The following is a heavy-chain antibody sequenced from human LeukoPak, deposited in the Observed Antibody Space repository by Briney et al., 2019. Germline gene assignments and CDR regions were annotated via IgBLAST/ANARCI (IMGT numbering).Heavy chain of an antibody. CDR3: ARDLGNSGYYLDY. J-gene: IGHJ4*02. V-gene: IGHV3-33*01. CDR2: IWYDGSDK. Sequence: GGSLRLSCAASGFTFRSYGMHWVRQAPGKGLEWVAIIWYDGSDKYFTDSVKGRFTISRDNSKNTLYLQMNSLRAEDTAVYYCARDLGNSGYYLDYWGQGTLVTVSS. CDR1: GFTFRSYG. D-gene: IGHD3-22*01.